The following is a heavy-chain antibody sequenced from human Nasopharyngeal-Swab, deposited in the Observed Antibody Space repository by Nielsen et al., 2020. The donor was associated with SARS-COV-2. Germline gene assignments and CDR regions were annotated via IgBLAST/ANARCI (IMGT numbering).Heavy chain of an antibody. V-gene: IGHV4-59*01. D-gene: IGHD6-19*01. CDR3: ARELYSSGWYDV. J-gene: IGHJ5*02. CDR2: IYYSGST. Sequence: RQAPGTGLEWIGYIYYSGSTNYNPSLKSRVTISVDTSKNQFSLKLSSVTAADTAVYYCARELYSSGWYDVWGQGTLVTVSS.